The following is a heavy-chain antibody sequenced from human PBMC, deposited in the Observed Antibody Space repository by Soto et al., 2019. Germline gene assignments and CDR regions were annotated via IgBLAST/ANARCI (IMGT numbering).Heavy chain of an antibody. Sequence: ASVKVFCKASGYTFTSYGISWVRQAPGQGLEWMGWISAYNGNTNYAQKLQGRVTMTTDTSTSTAYMELRSLRSDDTAVYYCAREYYDFWSGYYTPLWYYYGMDVWGQGTTVTVSS. CDR2: ISAYNGNT. CDR1: GYTFTSYG. J-gene: IGHJ6*02. CDR3: AREYYDFWSGYYTPLWYYYGMDV. D-gene: IGHD3-3*01. V-gene: IGHV1-18*01.